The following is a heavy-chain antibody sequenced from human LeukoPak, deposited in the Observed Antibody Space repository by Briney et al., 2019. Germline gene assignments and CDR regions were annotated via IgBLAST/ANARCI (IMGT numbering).Heavy chain of an antibody. V-gene: IGHV3-30*04. CDR1: GFTFSNYA. CDR2: ISYDGSNK. CDR3: VRETEAFDS. Sequence: PGGSLRLSCAASGFTFSNYAMHWVRQAPGKGLEWVAVISYDGSNKYYADSVKGRFTISRDNSKNTVYLQMNSLRAEDTAVYDCVRETEAFDSWGQGTLVSVSS. J-gene: IGHJ4*02.